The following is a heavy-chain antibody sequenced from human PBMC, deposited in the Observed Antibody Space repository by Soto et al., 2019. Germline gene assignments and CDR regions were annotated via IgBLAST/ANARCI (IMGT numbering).Heavy chain of an antibody. V-gene: IGHV6-1*01. CDR3: AREPQYSVSSDSYFDY. J-gene: IGHJ4*02. CDR2: TYYRSKWYN. CDR1: GDSVSDNSAA. Sequence: PSQTLSLTCAISGDSVSDNSAAWNWIRQSPSRGLEWLGRTYYRSKWYNDYAVSVKSRITVTPDTSKNQFSLHLNSVTPEDTAVYYRAREPQYSVSSDSYFDYWGQGALVTVSS. D-gene: IGHD6-19*01.